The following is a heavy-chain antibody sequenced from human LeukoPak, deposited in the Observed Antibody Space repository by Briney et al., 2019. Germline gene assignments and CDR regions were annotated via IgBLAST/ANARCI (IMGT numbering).Heavy chain of an antibody. J-gene: IGHJ6*02. CDR1: GYTFTGYY. D-gene: IGHD1-7*01. CDR3: AREVGNWNYLNPYYYYYGMDV. Sequence: ASVNVSCKASGYTFTGYYMHWVRQALGQGLEWMGRINPNSGGTNYAQKFQGRVTMTRDTSISTAYMELSRLRSDDTAVYYCAREVGNWNYLNPYYYYYGMDVWGQGTTVTVSS. V-gene: IGHV1-2*06. CDR2: INPNSGGT.